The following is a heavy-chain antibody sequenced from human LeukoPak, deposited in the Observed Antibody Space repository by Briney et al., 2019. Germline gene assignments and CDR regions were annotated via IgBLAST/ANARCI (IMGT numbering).Heavy chain of an antibody. J-gene: IGHJ5*02. D-gene: IGHD3-22*01. V-gene: IGHV1-2*02. Sequence: ASVKVSCKASGYTFTGYHMHWVRQAPGQGLEWMGWINPNSGGTNYAQKFQGRVTMTRDTSISTAYMELSRLRSDDTAVYYCAREYRIYYDSSGYYYFYAWGQGTLVTVSS. CDR3: AREYRIYYDSSGYYYFYA. CDR1: GYTFTGYH. CDR2: INPNSGGT.